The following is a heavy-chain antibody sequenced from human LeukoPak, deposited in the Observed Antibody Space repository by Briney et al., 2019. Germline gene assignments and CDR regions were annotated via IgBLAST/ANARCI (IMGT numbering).Heavy chain of an antibody. CDR1: GYSISRGYH. V-gene: IGHV4-38-2*01. CDR3: ARVNWNPDY. J-gene: IGHJ4*02. D-gene: IGHD1-1*01. Sequence: SETLSLTCAVSGYSISRGYHWGWIRQPPGKGLEWIGSIHHSGSTYYNSSLKSRVTISVDTSKNQFSLKVSSVTAADTAVYYCARVNWNPDYWGQGTLVTVST. CDR2: IHHSGST.